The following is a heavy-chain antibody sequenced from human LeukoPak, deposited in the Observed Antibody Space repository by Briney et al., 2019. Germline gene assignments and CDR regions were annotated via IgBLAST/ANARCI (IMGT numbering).Heavy chain of an antibody. CDR3: ARGKSYYYDSSGYYPYYFDY. V-gene: IGHV4-34*01. D-gene: IGHD3-22*01. Sequence: ASETLSLTCAVYGGSFSGYYWSWIRQPPGKGLEWIGEINHSESTNYNPSLKSRVTISVDTSKNQFSLKLSSVTAADTAVYYCARGKSYYYDSSGYYPYYFDYWGQGTLVTVSS. CDR1: GGSFSGYY. CDR2: INHSEST. J-gene: IGHJ4*02.